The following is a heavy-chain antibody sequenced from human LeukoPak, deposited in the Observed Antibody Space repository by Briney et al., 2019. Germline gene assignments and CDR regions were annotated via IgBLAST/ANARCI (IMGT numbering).Heavy chain of an antibody. V-gene: IGHV3-48*01. CDR3: ASRLSITIFGEMDV. J-gene: IGHJ6*04. D-gene: IGHD3-3*01. CDR1: GFTFSTYS. CDR2: ISSISSII. Sequence: GGSLRLSCAASGFTFSTYSMSWVRQAPGKGLEWVSYISSISSIIYYADSVKGRFTISRDNARNSLYLQMNRLRAEDTAVYYCASRLSITIFGEMDVWGKGTTVTVSS.